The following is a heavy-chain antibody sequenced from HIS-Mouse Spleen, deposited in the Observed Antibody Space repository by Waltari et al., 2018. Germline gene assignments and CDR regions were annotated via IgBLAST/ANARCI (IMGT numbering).Heavy chain of an antibody. Sequence: EVQLLESGGGLVQPGGSLRLSCAASGFAFSSDAMSWVRQAPGKGLEWVSAISGRGGSTYYADSVKGRFTISRDNSKNTLYLQMNSLRAEDTAVYYCAKSRGGDCYDYWGQGTLVTVYS. V-gene: IGHV3-23*01. CDR2: ISGRGGST. CDR3: AKSRGGDCYDY. J-gene: IGHJ4*02. CDR1: GFAFSSDA. D-gene: IGHD2-21*01.